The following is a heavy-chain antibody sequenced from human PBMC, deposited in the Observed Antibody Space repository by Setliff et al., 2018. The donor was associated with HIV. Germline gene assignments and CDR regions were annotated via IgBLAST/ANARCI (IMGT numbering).Heavy chain of an antibody. CDR1: GFIFSDYH. Sequence: GSLRLSCAASGFIFSDYHMTWVRQAPGKGLEWLSDISDGDIKLYADSLKGRFAISRDNTRNSLYLQMSSLRAEDTAVYYCARLTRPGGYNYALDYWGQGTQVTVSS. V-gene: IGHV3-11*04. CDR3: ARLTRPGGYNYALDY. CDR2: ISDGDIK. J-gene: IGHJ4*02. D-gene: IGHD5-18*01.